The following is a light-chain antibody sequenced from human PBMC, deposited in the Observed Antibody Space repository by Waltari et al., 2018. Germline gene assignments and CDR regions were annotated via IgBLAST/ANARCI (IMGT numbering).Light chain of an antibody. Sequence: QSALTQPASVSGSPGQSITISCPGTSSDVGGYNFVSWYQHHPGKAPKLLIYDVNNRPSGVSDRFSGSKSGNTASLTISGLQAEDEADYYCSSYTSSTSVVFGGGTQLTVL. CDR1: SSDVGGYNF. CDR3: SSYTSSTSVV. J-gene: IGLJ2*01. V-gene: IGLV2-14*03. CDR2: DVN.